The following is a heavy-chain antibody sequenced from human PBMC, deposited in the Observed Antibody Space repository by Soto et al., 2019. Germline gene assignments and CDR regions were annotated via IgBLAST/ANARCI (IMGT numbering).Heavy chain of an antibody. CDR1: GYTFTSYG. J-gene: IGHJ6*02. D-gene: IGHD1-7*01. V-gene: IGHV1-18*01. CDR2: ISAYNGNT. Sequence: VQLVQSGAEVKKPGASVKVSCKASGYTFTSYGISWVRQAPGQGLEWMGWISAYNGNTNYAQKLQGRVTMTTDTSTSTAYMELRSLRSDDTAVYYCARDSTITGTPGRVYGMDVWGQGTTVTVSS. CDR3: ARDSTITGTPGRVYGMDV.